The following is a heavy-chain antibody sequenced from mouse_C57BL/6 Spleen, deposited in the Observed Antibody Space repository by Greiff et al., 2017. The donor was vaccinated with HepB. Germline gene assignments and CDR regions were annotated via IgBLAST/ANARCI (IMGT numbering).Heavy chain of an antibody. V-gene: IGHV5-17*01. CDR3: ARPDYDYDGWYFDV. Sequence: DVMLVESGGGLVKPGGSLKLSCAASGFTFSDYGMHWVRQAPEKGLEWVAYISSGSSTIYYADTVKGRFTISRDNAKNTLFLQMTSLRSEDTAMYYCARPDYDYDGWYFDVWGTGTTVTVSS. J-gene: IGHJ1*03. CDR1: GFTFSDYG. D-gene: IGHD2-4*01. CDR2: ISSGSSTI.